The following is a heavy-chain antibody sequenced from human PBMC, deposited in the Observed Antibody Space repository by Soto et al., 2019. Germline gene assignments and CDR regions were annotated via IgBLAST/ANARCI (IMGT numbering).Heavy chain of an antibody. D-gene: IGHD3-9*01. CDR3: AREVSEGHLTFNYKFYGLDV. J-gene: IGHJ6*02. V-gene: IGHV4-30-4*01. CDR2: IYYGGSI. CDR1: GGSISSGDYY. Sequence: SETLSLTCTVIGGSISSGDYYWSWIRQPPGKGLEWIGYIYYGGSINYNPSLKSRATISIDKSKNHFSLNLTSMTAADTAVYFCAREVSEGHLTFNYKFYGLDVWGQGTTVTVSS.